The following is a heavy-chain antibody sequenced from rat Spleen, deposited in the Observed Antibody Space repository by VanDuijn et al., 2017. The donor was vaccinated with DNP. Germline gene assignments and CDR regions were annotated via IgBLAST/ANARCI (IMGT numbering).Heavy chain of an antibody. CDR1: GFTFSDYN. CDR3: STLNYYAILSGYFDY. Sequence: EVQLVESGGGLVQPGRSRKLSCAASGFTFSDYNMAWVRQAPKKGLEWVATIIHDGKRTYYGDSVKGRFTISRDNTKSILYLQMDSLRSEDTATYYFSTLNYYAILSGYFDYWGQGVMFTVCS. D-gene: IGHD1-12*01. J-gene: IGHJ2*01. V-gene: IGHV5S10*01. CDR2: IIHDGKRT.